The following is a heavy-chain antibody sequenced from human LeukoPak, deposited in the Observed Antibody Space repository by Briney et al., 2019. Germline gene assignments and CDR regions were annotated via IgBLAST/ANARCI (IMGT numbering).Heavy chain of an antibody. J-gene: IGHJ3*02. D-gene: IGHD1-26*01. V-gene: IGHV3-23*01. CDR1: GFTFGTFA. CDR3: AKDHTPRIGGVPDAFDI. CDR2: ISGSGGST. Sequence: GGSLRLSCAASGFTFGTFAMSWVRQAPGKGLEWVSAISGSGGSTYYADSVKGRFTISRDNSKNTLYLQMNSLRAEDTAVYYCAKDHTPRIGGVPDAFDIWGQGTMVTVSS.